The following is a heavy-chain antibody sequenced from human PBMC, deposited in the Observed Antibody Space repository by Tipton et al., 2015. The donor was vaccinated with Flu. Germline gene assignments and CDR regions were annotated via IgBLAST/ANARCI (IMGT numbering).Heavy chain of an antibody. CDR3: ARDYGDLNWFDS. D-gene: IGHD7-27*01. V-gene: IGHV4-39*02. CDR1: AGSISSSDYY. CDR2: IYYSGSA. J-gene: IGHJ5*01. Sequence: TLSLTCTVSAGSISSSDYYWGWIRQPPGKGLEWIGSIYYSGSAYYNASLKSRVTISVDTSKSQFSLKLNSVSAADTAVYYCARDYGDLNWFDSWGQGKVVTVSS.